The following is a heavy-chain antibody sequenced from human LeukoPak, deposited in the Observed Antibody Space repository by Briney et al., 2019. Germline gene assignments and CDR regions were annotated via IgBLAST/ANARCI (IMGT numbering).Heavy chain of an antibody. CDR2: IKQDGSEK. D-gene: IGHD1-1*01. V-gene: IGHV3-7*01. J-gene: IGHJ4*02. CDR1: GFTFSSYW. CDR3: ARDPGPENGKD. Sequence: PGGSLRLSCAASGFTFSSYWVSWVRQAPGKGLEWVANIKQDGSEKYYVDSVKGRFTISRDNSKNTLYLQMNSLRAEDTAVYYCARDPGPENGKDWGQGTLVTVSS.